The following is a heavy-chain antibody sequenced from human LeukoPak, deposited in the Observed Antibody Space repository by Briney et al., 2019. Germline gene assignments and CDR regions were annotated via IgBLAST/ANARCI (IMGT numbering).Heavy chain of an antibody. J-gene: IGHJ4*02. D-gene: IGHD2-2*01. Sequence: SETLSLTCTVSGGSISSGGYYWSWIRQHPGKGLEWIGYIYYSGSTNYNPSLKSRVTISVDTSKNQFSLKLSSVTAADTAVYYCARGRVVVPALLFDYWGQGTLVTVSS. V-gene: IGHV4-31*03. CDR1: GGSISSGGYY. CDR2: IYYSGST. CDR3: ARGRVVVPALLFDY.